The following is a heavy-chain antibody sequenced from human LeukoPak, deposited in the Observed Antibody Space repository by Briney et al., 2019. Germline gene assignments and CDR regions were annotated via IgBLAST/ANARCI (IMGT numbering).Heavy chain of an antibody. D-gene: IGHD4/OR15-4a*01. V-gene: IGHV1-18*01. CDR1: GYTFTSYD. CDR3: ASALRGYYYGMDV. Sequence: ASVKVSCKASGYTFTSYDINWVRQAPGQGLEWMGWISAYNGNTNYAQKLQGRVTMTTDTSTSTAYMELRSLRSDDTAVYYCASALRGYYYGMDVWGQGTTVTVSS. J-gene: IGHJ6*02. CDR2: ISAYNGNT.